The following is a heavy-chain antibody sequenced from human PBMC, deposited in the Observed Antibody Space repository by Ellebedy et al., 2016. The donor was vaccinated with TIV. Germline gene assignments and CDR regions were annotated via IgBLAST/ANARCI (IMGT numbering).Heavy chain of an antibody. D-gene: IGHD3-10*01. J-gene: IGHJ2*01. V-gene: IGHV5-10-1*01. Sequence: GGSLRLSCKGSGYSFTSYWIGWVRQMPGKGLEWMGRIDPSDSYTNYSPSFQGHVTISADKSISIAYLQWSSLKASDTAMYYCARRRMSTLRGRLTSDWYFDLWGRGTLVTVSS. CDR1: GYSFTSYW. CDR2: IDPSDSYT. CDR3: ARRRMSTLRGRLTSDWYFDL.